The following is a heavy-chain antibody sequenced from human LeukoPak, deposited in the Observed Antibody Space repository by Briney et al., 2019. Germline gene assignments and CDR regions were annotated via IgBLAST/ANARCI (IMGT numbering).Heavy chain of an antibody. CDR1: GASVSGSPYY. J-gene: IGHJ4*02. V-gene: IGHV4-39*01. CDR3: ARTSDSSWYGVSDY. D-gene: IGHD6-13*01. CDR2: IYSSGST. Sequence: SETLSLTCTVSGASVSGSPYYWGWIRQPPGKGLEWIGSIYSSGSTYYNASLQSRVTISIETSKNQISLRLNSVTAADTAVYYCARTSDSSWYGVSDYWGQGTLVTVSS.